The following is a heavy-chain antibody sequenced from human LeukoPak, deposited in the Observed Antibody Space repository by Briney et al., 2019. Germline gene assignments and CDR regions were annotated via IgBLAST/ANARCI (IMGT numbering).Heavy chain of an antibody. V-gene: IGHV3-30*18. CDR2: ISYDGSNK. Sequence: GGSLRLSCAASGFTFSSYGMHWVRQAPGKGLEWVAVISYDGSNKYYADSVKGRFTISRDNSKNTLYLQMNSLRAEDTAVYYCAKIGVVVAARIYYYYYMDVWGKGTTVTVSS. D-gene: IGHD2-15*01. J-gene: IGHJ6*03. CDR1: GFTFSSYG. CDR3: AKIGVVVAARIYYYYYMDV.